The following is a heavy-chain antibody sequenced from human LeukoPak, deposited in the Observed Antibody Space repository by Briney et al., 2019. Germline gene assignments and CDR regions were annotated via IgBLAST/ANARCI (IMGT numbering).Heavy chain of an antibody. CDR2: IYHSGST. J-gene: IGHJ4*02. D-gene: IGHD1-26*01. Sequence: KPSETLSLTCSVSPYSISTGHYWGWIRQPPGKGLEWIGSIYHSGSTNYNPSLKSRVTISVDKSKNQFSLKLSSVTAADTAVYYCARASGSYLDWGQGTLVTVSS. CDR1: PYSISTGHY. V-gene: IGHV4-38-2*02. CDR3: ARASGSYLD.